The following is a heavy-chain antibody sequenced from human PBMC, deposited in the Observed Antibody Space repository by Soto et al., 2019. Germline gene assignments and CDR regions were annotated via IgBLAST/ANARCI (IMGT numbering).Heavy chain of an antibody. V-gene: IGHV3-11*04. J-gene: IGHJ6*02. CDR3: ARDRPYITMARGVLMSGYYYYGMDF. CDR2: ISSSGSTI. CDR1: GFTFSDYY. D-gene: IGHD3-10*01. Sequence: QVQLVESGGGLVKPGGSLRLSCAASGFTFSDYYMSWIRQAPGKGLEWVSYISSSGSTIYYADSVKGRSTISRNNAKNAFYLQMNSLRAEATSVYYCARDRPYITMARGVLMSGYYYYGMDFWGQGTTVTVSS.